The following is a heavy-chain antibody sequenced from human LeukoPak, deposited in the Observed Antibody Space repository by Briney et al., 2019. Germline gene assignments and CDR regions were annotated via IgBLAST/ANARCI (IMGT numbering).Heavy chain of an antibody. CDR2: MNPNSGNT. J-gene: IGHJ4*02. CDR3: ARAGAYSSSSDFDS. D-gene: IGHD6-6*01. CDR1: GYTFTSYD. V-gene: IGHV1-8*03. Sequence: VASVKVSCKASGYTFTSYDINWVRQATGQGLEWMGWMNPNSGNTGYAQKFQGRVTITRNTSISTAYMELSSLRSEYSAVYYCARAGAYSSSSDFDSWGQGTLVTVSS.